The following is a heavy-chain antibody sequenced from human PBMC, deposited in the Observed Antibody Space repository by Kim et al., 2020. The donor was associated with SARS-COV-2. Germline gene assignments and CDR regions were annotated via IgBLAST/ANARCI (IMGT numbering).Heavy chain of an antibody. D-gene: IGHD6-19*01. CDR2: IKQDGNQK. V-gene: IGHV3-7*01. CDR1: GFTFSSYW. CDR3: ARDGDLYSSGKDAFDI. J-gene: IGHJ3*02. Sequence: GGSLRLSWAASGFTFSSYWMTWVRQAPGKGLEWVANIKQDGNQKYYVDSVKGRFTISRDNAKNSLYLQMNSLRAEDTAVYYCARDGDLYSSGKDAFDIWGQGTMVPVSS.